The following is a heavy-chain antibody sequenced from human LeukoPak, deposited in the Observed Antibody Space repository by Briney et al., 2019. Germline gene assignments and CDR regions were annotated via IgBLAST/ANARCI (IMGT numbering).Heavy chain of an antibody. CDR1: GGSFSGYY. CDR2: INHSGST. CDR3: AGSSWNYYYYYYMDV. D-gene: IGHD6-13*01. Sequence: SETLSLTCAVYGGSFSGYYWSWIRQPPGKGLEWIGEINHSGSTNYNPSLKSRVTISVDTSKNQFSLKLSSVTAADTAVYYCAGSSWNYYYYYYMDVWGKGTTVTISS. V-gene: IGHV4-34*01. J-gene: IGHJ6*03.